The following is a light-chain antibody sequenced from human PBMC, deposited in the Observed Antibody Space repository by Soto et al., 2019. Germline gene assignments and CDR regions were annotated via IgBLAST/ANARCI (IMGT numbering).Light chain of an antibody. J-gene: IGKJ3*01. Sequence: EIVLTQSPGTLSLSPGERATLSCRASQSVNSNYLAWLQHKPGQAPRLLIYGASSRAACIPDRFSGSGSGTDFTLSISRLEPEDFAMYYCHQYGTSPLTFGPGTKVDIK. CDR3: HQYGTSPLT. V-gene: IGKV3-20*01. CDR1: QSVNSNY. CDR2: GAS.